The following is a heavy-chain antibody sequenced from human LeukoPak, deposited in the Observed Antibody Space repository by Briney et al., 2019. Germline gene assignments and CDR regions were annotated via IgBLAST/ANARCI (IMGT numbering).Heavy chain of an antibody. Sequence: SETLSLTCTVSGGSISSYYWSWIRQPPGKGLEWIGYIYYSGSTNYNPSLKSRVTISVDTSKNQFPLKLSSVTAADMAVYYCARAGIVATSFFDYWGQGTLVTVSS. CDR2: IYYSGST. D-gene: IGHD5-12*01. J-gene: IGHJ4*02. CDR3: ARAGIVATSFFDY. CDR1: GGSISSYY. V-gene: IGHV4-59*01.